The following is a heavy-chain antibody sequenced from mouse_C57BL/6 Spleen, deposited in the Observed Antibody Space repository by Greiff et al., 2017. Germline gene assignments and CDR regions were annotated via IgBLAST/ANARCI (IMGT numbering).Heavy chain of an antibody. D-gene: IGHD2-3*01. CDR2: IYPGDGGT. CDR1: GYAFSSSW. CDR3: ARPYDGYYPDAMDY. V-gene: IGHV1-82*01. J-gene: IGHJ4*01. Sequence: VQLQQSGPELVKPGASVKISCKASGYAFSSSWMNWVKQRPGKGLEWIGRIYPGDGGTNYNGKFKGKATLTADKSSSTAYMQLSSLTSEDSAVYFCARPYDGYYPDAMDYWGQGTSVTVSS.